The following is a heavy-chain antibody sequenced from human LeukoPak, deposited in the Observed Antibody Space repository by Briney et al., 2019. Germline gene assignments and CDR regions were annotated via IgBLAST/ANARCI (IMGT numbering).Heavy chain of an antibody. J-gene: IGHJ4*02. CDR3: AGDSSGWYGHFDY. D-gene: IGHD6-19*01. V-gene: IGHV3-30-3*01. Sequence: PGRSLRLSCAASGFTFSSYAMHWVRQAPGKGLEWVAVISYDGSNKYYADSVKGRFTISRDNSKNTLYLQMNSLRAEDTAVYYCAGDSSGWYGHFDYWGQGTLVTVSS. CDR1: GFTFSSYA. CDR2: ISYDGSNK.